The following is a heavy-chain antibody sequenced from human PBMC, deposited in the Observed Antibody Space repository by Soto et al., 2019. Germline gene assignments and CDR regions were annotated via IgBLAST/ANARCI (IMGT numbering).Heavy chain of an antibody. CDR2: IYYSGST. Sequence: PSETLSLTCTVSGGSISSYYWSWVRQPPGKGLEWIGYIYYSGSTNYNPSLKSRVTISVDTSKNQFSLKLSSVTAADTAVYYCARGSRGRCSSTSCYGMGYYYMDVWGKGTTVT. D-gene: IGHD2-2*01. V-gene: IGHV4-59*01. CDR1: GGSISSYY. CDR3: ARGSRGRCSSTSCYGMGYYYMDV. J-gene: IGHJ6*03.